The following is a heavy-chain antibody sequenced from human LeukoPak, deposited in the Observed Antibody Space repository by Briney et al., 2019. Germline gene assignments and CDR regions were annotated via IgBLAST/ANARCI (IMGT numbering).Heavy chain of an antibody. V-gene: IGHV4-38-2*02. J-gene: IGHJ4*02. D-gene: IGHD4-17*01. CDR3: ARSQNGVPDY. CDR1: GYSISSGYY. Sequence: SETLSLTCNVSGYSISSGYYWGWVRQPPGKGLEWIGYIYYSGSTNYNPSLKSRVTISVDTSKNQFSLKLSSVTAADTAVYYCARSQNGVPDYWGQGTLVTVSS. CDR2: IYYSGST.